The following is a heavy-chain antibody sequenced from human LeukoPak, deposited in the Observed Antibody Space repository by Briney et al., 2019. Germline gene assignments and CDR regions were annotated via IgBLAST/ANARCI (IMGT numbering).Heavy chain of an antibody. D-gene: IGHD3-10*01. V-gene: IGHV4-59*08. Sequence: SETLSLTCAVSGGSISSYYWSWIRQPPGKGLEWIGYIYHSGSTNYNPSLKSRVTISLDTSKNQFSLKQRYVTAADTAVYYCASRSGGYSDAFDIWGQGTMVTVSS. CDR2: IYHSGST. CDR1: GGSISSYY. CDR3: ASRSGGYSDAFDI. J-gene: IGHJ3*02.